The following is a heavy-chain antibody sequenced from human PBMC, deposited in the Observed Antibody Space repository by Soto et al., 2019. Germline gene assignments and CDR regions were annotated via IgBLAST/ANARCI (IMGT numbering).Heavy chain of an antibody. CDR3: ASFYSSPIVVVSEGAFDI. V-gene: IGHV1-69*06. Sequence: SVKVSCKASGGTFSSYAISWVRQAPGQGLEWMGGIIPIFGTANYAQKFQGRVTITADKSTSTAYVELSSLRSEDTAVYYCASFYSSPIVVVSEGAFDIWGQGTMVTVSS. D-gene: IGHD3-22*01. CDR1: GGTFSSYA. CDR2: IIPIFGTA. J-gene: IGHJ3*02.